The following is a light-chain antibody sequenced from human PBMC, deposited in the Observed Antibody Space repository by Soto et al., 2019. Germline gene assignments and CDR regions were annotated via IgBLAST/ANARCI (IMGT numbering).Light chain of an antibody. CDR2: SNN. CDR3: AAWDDSLNGPDVV. Sequence: QSVLTQPPSASGTPGQTVTISCSGSSSNIGSNTVNWYQQLPGTAPKLLIYSNNQRPSGVPDRFSGSKSGTSASLAISGHQSEDEADYYCAAWDDSLNGPDVVFGGGTQLTVL. CDR1: SSNIGSNT. J-gene: IGLJ2*01. V-gene: IGLV1-44*01.